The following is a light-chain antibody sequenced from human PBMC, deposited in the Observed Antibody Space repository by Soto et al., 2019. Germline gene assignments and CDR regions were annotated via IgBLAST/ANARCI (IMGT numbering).Light chain of an antibody. V-gene: IGLV2-18*02. Sequence: QSVLTQRPSVSGSPGQSVTISCTGTSSDIGRYNRVSWYQQPPGAAPKLIIYEVNNRPSGVPDRFSGSKSGNTASLTISGLQAEDEADYFCSSSTTTSTVVFGGGTKLTVL. CDR1: SSDIGRYNR. CDR3: SSSTTTSTVV. J-gene: IGLJ2*01. CDR2: EVN.